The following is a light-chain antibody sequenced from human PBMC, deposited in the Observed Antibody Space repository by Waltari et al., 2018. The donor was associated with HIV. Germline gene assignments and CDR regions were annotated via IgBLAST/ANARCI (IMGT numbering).Light chain of an antibody. J-gene: IGLJ2*01. CDR1: SSTIGSNS. Sequence: QSVLTQPPSASGTPGQRVTIPCSGGSSTIGSNSVHWYQQLPGTAPRLLLYSTNQRPSRVPDRFSGSKSGTSASLAISGLQSEDEADYYCATWDDTLNGVIFGGGTKLTVL. CDR2: STN. V-gene: IGLV1-44*01. CDR3: ATWDDTLNGVI.